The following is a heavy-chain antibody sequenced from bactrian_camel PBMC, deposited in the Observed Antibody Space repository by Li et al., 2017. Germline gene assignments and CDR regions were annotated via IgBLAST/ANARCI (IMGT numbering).Heavy chain of an antibody. CDR3: ATTFARAAACPTSPGQYRY. J-gene: IGHJ4*01. CDR1: GFTVSSSF. Sequence: VQLVESVGGSVQPGGSLRLSCVASGFTVSSSFMYWVRQAPGKGLEWVSRIRGLAGLTAYADSVKGRVNIPQNNAKNAVHPQMNSLKPEDTATHYCATTFARAAACPTSPGQYRYWGQGTQVTVS. V-gene: IGHV3S40*01. CDR2: IRGLAGLT. D-gene: IGHD4*01.